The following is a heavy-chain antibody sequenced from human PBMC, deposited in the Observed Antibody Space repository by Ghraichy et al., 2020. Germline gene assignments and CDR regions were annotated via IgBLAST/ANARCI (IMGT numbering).Heavy chain of an antibody. CDR2: ITSSGKFI. CDR1: GFTLSDYS. CDR3: ARASAVVRFYYYAGMDV. V-gene: IGHV3-48*01. D-gene: IGHD4-23*01. Sequence: GGSLRLSCAVSGFTLSDYSINWVRQAPGKGLEWISYITSSGKFIYYADSVKGRFTVSRDNAKKSLYLQMNSLRGEDTAVYYCARASAVVRFYYYAGMDVWGQGTTVTVSS. J-gene: IGHJ6*02.